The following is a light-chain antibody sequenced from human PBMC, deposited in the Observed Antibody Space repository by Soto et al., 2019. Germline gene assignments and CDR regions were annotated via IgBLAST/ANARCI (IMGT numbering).Light chain of an antibody. V-gene: IGKV1-39*01. J-gene: IGKJ1*01. CDR2: EAS. CDR3: QQTYNTPQT. Sequence: DIQLTQSPSLLSASVGDRVTITCRASHDISTYLAWYQQKPGKAPKLMIYEASTLQSGVPSRFSGSGSVTDFTLTINSLQPEDLATYFCQQTYNTPQTFGQGTKVDIK. CDR1: HDISTY.